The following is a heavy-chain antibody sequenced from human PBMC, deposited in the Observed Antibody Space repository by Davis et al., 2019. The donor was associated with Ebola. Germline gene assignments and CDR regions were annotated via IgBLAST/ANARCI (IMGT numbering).Heavy chain of an antibody. J-gene: IGHJ3*02. CDR3: ARRDYVWGSYRLDI. D-gene: IGHD3-16*02. Sequence: SETLSLTCAVYGGSFSGYYWSWIRQPPGKGLEWIGYIYYSGSTNYNPSLKSRVTISVDTSKNQFSLKLSSVTAADTAVYYCARRDYVWGSYRLDIWGQGTMVTVSS. CDR2: IYYSGST. V-gene: IGHV4-59*01. CDR1: GGSFSGYY.